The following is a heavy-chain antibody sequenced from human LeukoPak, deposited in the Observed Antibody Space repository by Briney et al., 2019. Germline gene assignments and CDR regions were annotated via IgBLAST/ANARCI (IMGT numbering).Heavy chain of an antibody. Sequence: GGSLILSCAASGFTFSTYSMNWVRQAPGKGLEWGSSIYSSTSYIYYADSVKGRFTISRDNAKNSLYLEMNSLRAEDTAVYYCARGMGVVPRAFDIWGQGTMVTVSS. D-gene: IGHD2-21*01. J-gene: IGHJ3*02. CDR1: GFTFSTYS. CDR2: IYSSTSYI. V-gene: IGHV3-21*04. CDR3: ARGMGVVPRAFDI.